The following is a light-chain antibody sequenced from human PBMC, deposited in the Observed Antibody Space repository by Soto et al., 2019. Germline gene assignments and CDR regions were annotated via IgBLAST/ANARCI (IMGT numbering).Light chain of an antibody. CDR3: QQSFGTPLT. CDR1: QNIKKY. J-gene: IGKJ4*01. Sequence: DIQMTQSPSSLSASVGDRVTITCRASQNIKKYLNWYQQKPGKAPNLLIYTASSLQVGLPSRFSGSGPGTDFTLTISSLQPEDSATYYCQQSFGTPLTFGGGTKVDIK. V-gene: IGKV1-39*01. CDR2: TAS.